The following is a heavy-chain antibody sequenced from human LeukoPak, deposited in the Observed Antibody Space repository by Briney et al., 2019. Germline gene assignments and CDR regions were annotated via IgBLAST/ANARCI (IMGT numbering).Heavy chain of an antibody. J-gene: IGHJ4*02. Sequence: PSETLSLTCTVSGGSISSGDYYWSWIRQPPGKGLEWIGYIYYSGSTYYNPSLKSRVTISVDTSKNQFSLKLSSVTAADTAVYYCARGPDTAMVDYWGQGTLVTVSS. CDR1: GGSISSGDYY. CDR3: ARGPDTAMVDY. CDR2: IYYSGST. D-gene: IGHD5-18*01. V-gene: IGHV4-30-4*02.